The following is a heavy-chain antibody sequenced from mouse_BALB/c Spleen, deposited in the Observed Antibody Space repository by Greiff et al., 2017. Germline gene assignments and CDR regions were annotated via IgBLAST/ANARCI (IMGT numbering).Heavy chain of an antibody. D-gene: IGHD2-14*01. CDR1: GYSFTSYW. CDR2: IYPGNSDT. Sequence: EVQGVESGTVLARPGASVKMSCKASGYSFTSYWMHWVKQRPGQGLEWIGAIYPGNSDTSYNQKFKGKAKLTAVTSASTAYMELSSLTNEDSAVYYCTRRARYDVGAMDYWGQGTSVTVSS. V-gene: IGHV1-5*01. CDR3: TRRARYDVGAMDY. J-gene: IGHJ4*01.